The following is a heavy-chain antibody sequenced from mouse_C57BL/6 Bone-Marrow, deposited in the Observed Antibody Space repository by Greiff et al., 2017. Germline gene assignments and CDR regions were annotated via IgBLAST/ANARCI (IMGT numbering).Heavy chain of an antibody. CDR1: GFNIKDYY. V-gene: IGHV14-2*01. Sequence: VQLQQSGAELVKPGASVKLSCTASGFNIKDYYMHWVKQRTEQGLEWIGRIDPEDGETKYAPNFQGKATITADTSSNTAYLQLSSLTSEDTAVYYCARGITTVEDFDYWGQGTTLTVSS. D-gene: IGHD1-1*01. CDR3: ARGITTVEDFDY. CDR2: IDPEDGET. J-gene: IGHJ2*01.